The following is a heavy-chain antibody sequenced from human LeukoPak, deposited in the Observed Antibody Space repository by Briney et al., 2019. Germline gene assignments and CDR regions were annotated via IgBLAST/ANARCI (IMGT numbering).Heavy chain of an antibody. J-gene: IGHJ4*02. CDR3: ARGRHSDWNYFPLDY. D-gene: IGHD1-7*01. V-gene: IGHV1-2*02. Sequence: ASVKVSCKASGYTFTGYYMHWVRQAPGQGLEWMGWINPSSGGTNYAQKFQGRVTMTRDTSISTAYMELSRLRSDDTAVYYCARGRHSDWNYFPLDYWGQGTLVTVSS. CDR1: GYTFTGYY. CDR2: INPSSGGT.